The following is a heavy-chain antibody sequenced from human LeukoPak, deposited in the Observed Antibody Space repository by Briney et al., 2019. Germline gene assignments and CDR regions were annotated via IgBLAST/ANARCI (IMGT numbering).Heavy chain of an antibody. V-gene: IGHV3-7*04. D-gene: IGHD3-16*02. J-gene: IGHJ5*02. Sequence: GGSLRLSCAASGFTFSSNWMNWVRQAPGKGLEWVANIKQDGSDKYYVDSVKGRFTIYRDNAKNSLYLQMNSLRAEDTAVYYCARGGFRYFAHWGQGTLVTVSS. CDR3: ARGGFRYFAH. CDR1: GFTFSSNW. CDR2: IKQDGSDK.